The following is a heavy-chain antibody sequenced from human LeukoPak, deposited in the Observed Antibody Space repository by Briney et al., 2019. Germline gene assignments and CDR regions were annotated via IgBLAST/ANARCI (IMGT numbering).Heavy chain of an antibody. D-gene: IGHD3-9*01. Sequence: SETLSLTCAVYGGSFSGYYWSWIRQPPGKGLEWIGEINHSGSTNYNPSLKSRVTISVDTSKNQFSLRLSSVTAADTAVYYCARQRTAPPIYEYYGMDVWGQGTTVTVSS. J-gene: IGHJ6*02. CDR1: GGSFSGYY. CDR3: ARQRTAPPIYEYYGMDV. CDR2: INHSGST. V-gene: IGHV4-34*01.